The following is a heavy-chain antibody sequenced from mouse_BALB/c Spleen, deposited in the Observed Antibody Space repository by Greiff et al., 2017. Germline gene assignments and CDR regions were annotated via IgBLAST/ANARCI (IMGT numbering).Heavy chain of an antibody. Sequence: EVQLQQSGPGLVKPSQSLSLTCTVTGYSITSDYAWNWIRQFPGNKLEWMGYISYSGSTSYNPSLKSRISITRDTSKNQFFLQLNSVTTEDTATYYCARGGPATDWGQGTTLTVSS. CDR2: ISYSGST. V-gene: IGHV3-2*02. D-gene: IGHD1-2*01. J-gene: IGHJ2*01. CDR3: ARGGPATD. CDR1: GYSITSDYA.